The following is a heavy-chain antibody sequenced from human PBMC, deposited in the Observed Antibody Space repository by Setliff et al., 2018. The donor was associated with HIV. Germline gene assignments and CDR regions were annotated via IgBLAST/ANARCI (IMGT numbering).Heavy chain of an antibody. J-gene: IGHJ4*02. D-gene: IGHD3-10*01. CDR1: GDSVSSSTYY. CDR3: ARRGRFLHYGSGGYHYYFDY. CDR2: IYYNGNT. V-gene: IGHV4-39*01. Sequence: SETLSLTCTVSGDSVSSSTYYWGWIRQPPGKGLEWIGSIYYNGNTYYNPSLKSRVTISVDTSKNQFSLNLNSVTAADTAVYYCARRGRFLHYGSGGYHYYFDYWGQGTLVTVSS.